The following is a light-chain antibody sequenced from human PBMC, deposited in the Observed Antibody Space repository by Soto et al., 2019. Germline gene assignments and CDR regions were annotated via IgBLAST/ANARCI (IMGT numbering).Light chain of an antibody. J-gene: IGLJ2*01. CDR2: DVS. Sequence: QSALTQPASVSGAPGQSITISCTGTSSDVGGYNYVSWYQQHPGKAPKLMISDVSNRPSGVSNRFSGSKSGNTASLTISGLQAEDEADYYCSSYTSNSTNVVFGGGTKLTVL. CDR1: SSDVGGYNY. V-gene: IGLV2-14*01. CDR3: SSYTSNSTNVV.